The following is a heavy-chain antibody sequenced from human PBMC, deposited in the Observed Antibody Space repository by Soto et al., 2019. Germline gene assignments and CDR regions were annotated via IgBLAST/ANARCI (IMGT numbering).Heavy chain of an antibody. CDR3: ARGAFPTWGTYPLDY. D-gene: IGHD3-16*02. V-gene: IGHV3-15*01. Sequence: EVQLVESGGGLVKPGGSLRVSCTTSGFTFTNAWMSWVRQAPGKGLEWVGRIKSKTDGGTIDYAAPVKGRFTISRDNAENSLYLQLDSLRAEDAAVYYCARGAFPTWGTYPLDYWGQGTLVTVSS. CDR1: GFTFTNAW. J-gene: IGHJ4*02. CDR2: IKSKTDGGTI.